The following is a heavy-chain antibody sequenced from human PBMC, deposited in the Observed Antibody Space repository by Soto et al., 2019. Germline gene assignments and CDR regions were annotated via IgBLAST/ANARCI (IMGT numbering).Heavy chain of an antibody. Sequence: GGSLRLSCAASGFTFSSYSMNWVRQDPGKGLEWVSYISSSSSTIYYADSVKGRFTISRDNAKNSLYLQMNSLRDEDTAVYYSARDGGTAMVTMVYYFDYWGQGTLVTVSS. V-gene: IGHV3-48*02. CDR1: GFTFSSYS. J-gene: IGHJ4*02. D-gene: IGHD5-18*01. CDR2: ISSSSSTI. CDR3: ARDGGTAMVTMVYYFDY.